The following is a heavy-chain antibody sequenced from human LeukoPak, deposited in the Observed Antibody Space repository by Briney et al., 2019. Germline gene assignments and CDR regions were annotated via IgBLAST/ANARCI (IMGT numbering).Heavy chain of an antibody. Sequence: SVKVSCKASGGTFSSYAISWVRQAPGQGLEWMGGIIPIFGTANYAQKFQGRVTITADKSTSTAYMELSSLRSEDTAVYYCARDLYYDSSGTDYYYYYMDVWGKGTTVTISS. J-gene: IGHJ6*03. CDR1: GGTFSSYA. D-gene: IGHD3-22*01. V-gene: IGHV1-69*06. CDR3: ARDLYYDSSGTDYYYYYMDV. CDR2: IIPIFGTA.